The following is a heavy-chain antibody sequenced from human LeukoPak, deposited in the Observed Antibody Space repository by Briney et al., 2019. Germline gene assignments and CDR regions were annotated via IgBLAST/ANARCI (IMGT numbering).Heavy chain of an antibody. CDR2: IYYSGST. V-gene: IGHV4-30-4*01. CDR1: GGSISSGDYY. J-gene: IGHJ6*02. CDR3: ARAVPSYYYGMDV. Sequence: SQTLSLTCTVSGGSISSGDYYWSWIRQPPGKGLEWIGYIYYSGSTYYNPSLKSRVTISVDTSNNQFSLKLSSVTAADTAVYYCARAVPSYYYGMDVWGQGTTVTVS.